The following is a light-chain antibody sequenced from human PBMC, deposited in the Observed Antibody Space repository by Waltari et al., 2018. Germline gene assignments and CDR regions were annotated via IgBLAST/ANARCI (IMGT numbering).Light chain of an antibody. CDR2: DAS. CDR1: QSVSSY. V-gene: IGKV3-11*01. CDR3: QQRSNWPLT. J-gene: IGKJ4*01. Sequence: EIVLTQSPATLSLSLGERSTLSCRASQSVSSYLAWYQQKPGQAPRPLIYDASNRATGIPARFSGSGSGTDFTLTISSLGPEDFAVYYCQQRSNWPLTFGGGTKVEIK.